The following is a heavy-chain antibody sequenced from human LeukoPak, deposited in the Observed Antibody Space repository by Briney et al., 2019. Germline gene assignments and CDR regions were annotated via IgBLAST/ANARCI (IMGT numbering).Heavy chain of an antibody. V-gene: IGHV1-69*05. CDR2: IIPIFGTA. CDR1: GGTFSSYA. D-gene: IGHD6-6*01. Sequence: SVKVSCKAPGGTFSSYASSWVRQAPGQGLEWMGGIIPIFGTANYAQKFQGTVTITTDESTSTAYMELSSLRSEDTAVYYCARDLRQLARDRFDPWGQGTLVTVSS. J-gene: IGHJ5*02. CDR3: ARDLRQLARDRFDP.